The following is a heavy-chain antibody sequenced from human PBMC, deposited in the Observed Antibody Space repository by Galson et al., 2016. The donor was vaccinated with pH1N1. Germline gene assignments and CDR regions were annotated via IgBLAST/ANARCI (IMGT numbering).Heavy chain of an antibody. CDR3: AQFLYGDYLRYFDY. CDR2: IDWDDNK. V-gene: IGHV2-70*01. J-gene: IGHJ4*02. CDR1: GFSLSTSGMC. Sequence: PALVKPTQTLTLTCTFSGFSLSTSGMCASWIRQPPGKALEWLALIDWDDNKYYGTSLKTRLTISKDTSKNQVVLRMTNMDPVDTATYYCAQFLYGDYLRYFDYWGQGTLVTVSS. D-gene: IGHD4-17*01.